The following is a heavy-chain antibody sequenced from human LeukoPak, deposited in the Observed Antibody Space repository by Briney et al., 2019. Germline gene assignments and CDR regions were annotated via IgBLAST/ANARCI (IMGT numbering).Heavy chain of an antibody. J-gene: IGHJ4*02. V-gene: IGHV1-2*02. CDR3: ARDQPSITISDY. D-gene: IGHD3-10*01. Sequence: ASVKVSCKASGYTFTGYYMHWVRQAPGHGLEWMGWINPNSGGTNYAQKFQGRVTMTRDTSISTAYMELSRLRSDDTAVYYWARDQPSITISDYWGQGTLVTVSS. CDR2: INPNSGGT. CDR1: GYTFTGYY.